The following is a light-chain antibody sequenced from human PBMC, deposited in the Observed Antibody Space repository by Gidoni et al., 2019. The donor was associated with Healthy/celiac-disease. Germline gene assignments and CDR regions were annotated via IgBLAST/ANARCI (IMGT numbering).Light chain of an antibody. CDR3: QQYGSSPAT. CDR1: QSVSSSY. V-gene: IGKV3-20*01. CDR2: GAS. Sequence: EIVLTHSPGTLSLSPGERATLSCRASQSVSSSYLAWYQQKPGQAPRLLIYGASSRATGIPDRFSGSGSGTDFTLTISRLEPEDFAVYYRQQYGSSPATFGGGTKVEIK. J-gene: IGKJ4*01.